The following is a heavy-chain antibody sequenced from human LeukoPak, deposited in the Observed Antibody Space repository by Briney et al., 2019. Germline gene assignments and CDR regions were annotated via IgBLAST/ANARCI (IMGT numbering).Heavy chain of an antibody. V-gene: IGHV3-23*01. CDR2: ISGSGGDT. Sequence: GGSLRLSCAASGFTFSSYVMSWVRQAPGKGLEWVSAISGSGGDTYYADSVKGRFTISRDNSKNTLYLQMNSLRAEDTAVYYCRYFLPHFDYWGQGTLVTVSS. CDR3: RYFLPHFDY. J-gene: IGHJ4*02. D-gene: IGHD2/OR15-2a*01. CDR1: GFTFSSYV.